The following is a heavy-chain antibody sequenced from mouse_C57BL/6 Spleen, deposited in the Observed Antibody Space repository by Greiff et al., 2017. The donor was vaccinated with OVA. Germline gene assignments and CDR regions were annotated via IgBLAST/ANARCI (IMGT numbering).Heavy chain of an antibody. CDR3: ARSPTYYFDY. Sequence: VQLQESGPELVKPGASVKISCKASGYTFTDYYINWVKQRPGQGLEWIGWIYPGGGNTKYNEKFKGQATLTVDTSSSTAYMQLSSLTAEDAAVYFCARSPTYYFDYWGQGTTLTVSS. V-gene: IGHV1-84*01. CDR2: IYPGGGNT. J-gene: IGHJ2*01. CDR1: GYTFTDYY.